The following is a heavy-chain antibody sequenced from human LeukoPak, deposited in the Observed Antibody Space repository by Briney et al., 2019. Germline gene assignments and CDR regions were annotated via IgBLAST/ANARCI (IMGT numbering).Heavy chain of an antibody. J-gene: IGHJ6*02. CDR3: ARDRVVTTYGMDV. D-gene: IGHD2-21*02. CDR2: ISSDSTYI. CDR1: EFTFSSYS. Sequence: GGSLRLSCAASEFTFSSYSMNWVCQAPGKGLEWVSSISSDSTYIYHADSVKGRFSISRDNAKNSLYLQMNGLRAEDTAVYYCARDRVVTTYGMDVWGQGTTVTVSS. V-gene: IGHV3-21*01.